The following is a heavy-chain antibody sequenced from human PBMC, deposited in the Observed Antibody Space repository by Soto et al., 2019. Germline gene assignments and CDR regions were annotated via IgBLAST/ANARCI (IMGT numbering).Heavy chain of an antibody. CDR2: IYYSGST. D-gene: IGHD3-10*01. CDR1: GGSISSYY. J-gene: IGHJ4*02. V-gene: IGHV4-59*01. Sequence: LSLTCTVSGGSISSYYWSWIRQPPGKGLEWIGYIYYSGSTNYNPSLKSRVTISVDTSKNQFSLKLSSVTAADTAVYYCASVIGGDFDYWGQGTLVTVSS. CDR3: ASVIGGDFDY.